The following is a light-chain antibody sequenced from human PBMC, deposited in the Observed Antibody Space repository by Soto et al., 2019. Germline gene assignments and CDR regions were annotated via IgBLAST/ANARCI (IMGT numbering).Light chain of an antibody. CDR1: QSVSSY. J-gene: IGKJ4*01. Sequence: DIVLTQSPGTLSLSPGERVTLSCRASQSVSSYLAWYQQKPGQAPRLLIYGASSRATGIPDRFSGSGSGTDFTLTISRLEPEDFAVYYCQQYGSSPLTFGGGTKVDIK. CDR2: GAS. V-gene: IGKV3-20*01. CDR3: QQYGSSPLT.